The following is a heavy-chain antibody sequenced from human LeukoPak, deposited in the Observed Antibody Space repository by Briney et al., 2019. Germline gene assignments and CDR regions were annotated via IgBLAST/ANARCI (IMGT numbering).Heavy chain of an antibody. CDR3: AREGYDSSYYYYLDY. J-gene: IGHJ4*02. V-gene: IGHV4-31*03. D-gene: IGHD3-22*01. Sequence: SETLSLTCTVSGGSISSGDYYWSWIRQHPGKGLEWIGNIYYSGSTYYNPSLKSRVTISVDTSKSQFSLKLSSVTAADTAAYYCAREGYDSSYYYYLDYWGRGTLVTVSS. CDR2: IYYSGST. CDR1: GGSISSGDYY.